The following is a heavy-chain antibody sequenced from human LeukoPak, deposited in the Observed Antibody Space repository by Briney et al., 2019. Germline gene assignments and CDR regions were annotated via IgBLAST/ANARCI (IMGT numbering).Heavy chain of an antibody. J-gene: IGHJ4*02. D-gene: IGHD3-16*01. Sequence: GGSLRLSCVASGFSFTDHPMNWVRQAPGKGLEWISYIGGDGIAFYADSVKGRFTASKDDARKSMYLQMNSLRVEDTAVYYCAKDRANWAIDDWGQGTQVTVSS. CDR2: IGGDGIA. V-gene: IGHV3-69-1*01. CDR1: GFSFTDHP. CDR3: AKDRANWAIDD.